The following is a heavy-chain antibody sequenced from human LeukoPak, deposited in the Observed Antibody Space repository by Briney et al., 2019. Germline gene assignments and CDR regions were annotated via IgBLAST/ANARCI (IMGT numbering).Heavy chain of an antibody. CDR2: ISYDGSNK. V-gene: IGHV3-30*04. D-gene: IGHD4-17*01. J-gene: IGHJ4*02. CDR1: GFTFSSYA. Sequence: PGGSLRLSCAASGFTFSSYAMHWVRQAPGKGMEWVAVISYDGSNKYYADSVEGRFTISRDNSKNTLYLQMNSLRPEDTAVYYCARDPYGELASKPDYWGQGTLVTVSS. CDR3: ARDPYGELASKPDY.